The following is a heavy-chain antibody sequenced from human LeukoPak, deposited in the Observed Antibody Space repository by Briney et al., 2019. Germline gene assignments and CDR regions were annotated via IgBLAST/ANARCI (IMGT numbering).Heavy chain of an antibody. CDR3: AREISGTYYNPLGYMDV. D-gene: IGHD3-10*01. J-gene: IGHJ6*03. CDR2: IFTSGIA. Sequence: SETLSLTCTVSGGSIGIYYWNWIRQPAGKELEGIGRIFTSGIANYNPSLKSRVTMSVDTSKNQFSLNLSSVTAADTAVYYCAREISGTYYNPLGYMDVWGKGTTVTVSS. CDR1: GGSIGIYY. V-gene: IGHV4-4*07.